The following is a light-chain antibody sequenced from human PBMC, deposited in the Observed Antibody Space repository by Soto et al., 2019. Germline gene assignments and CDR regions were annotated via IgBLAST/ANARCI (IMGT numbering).Light chain of an antibody. Sequence: QSVLTKPPSVSGAPGQRVTISCTGSSSNIGAGYDVHWYQQLPGTAPKLLIYDNSNRPSGVPDRFSGSKSGTSASLAITGLXAEDEAEYYCQSYDSSLTGYVFGSGTRSPS. J-gene: IGLJ1*01. CDR3: QSYDSSLTGYV. CDR2: DNS. V-gene: IGLV1-40*01. CDR1: SSNIGAGYD.